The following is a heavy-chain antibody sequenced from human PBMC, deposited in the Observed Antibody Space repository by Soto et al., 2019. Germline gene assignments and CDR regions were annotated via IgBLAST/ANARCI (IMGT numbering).Heavy chain of an antibody. J-gene: IGHJ4*02. CDR1: GYTFTSYG. V-gene: IGHV1-18*01. Sequence: QVQLVQSGAEVKKPGASVKVSCKASGYTFTSYGISWVRQAPGQGLEWMGWISANNGNTNYAQKLQGRVTMTTDTSTSTASMGLRILRSDDTTVYYCAGENPPGLNWGQGTLVSVPS. D-gene: IGHD2-21*01. CDR3: AGENPPGLN. CDR2: ISANNGNT.